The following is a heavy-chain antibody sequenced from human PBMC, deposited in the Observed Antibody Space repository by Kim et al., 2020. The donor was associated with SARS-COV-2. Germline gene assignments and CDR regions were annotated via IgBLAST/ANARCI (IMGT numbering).Heavy chain of an antibody. D-gene: IGHD2-2*01. V-gene: IGHV3-30*07. J-gene: IGHJ4*02. Sequence: ESWKGRFTISGDNSKNTLYLQMNSLRAEDTAVYYCARSQGCSSTSCYVGYWGQGTLVTVSS. CDR3: ARSQGCSSTSCYVGY.